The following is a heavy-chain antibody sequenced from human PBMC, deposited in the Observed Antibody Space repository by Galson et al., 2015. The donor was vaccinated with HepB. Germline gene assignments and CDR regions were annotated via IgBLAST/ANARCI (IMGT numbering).Heavy chain of an antibody. V-gene: IGHV3-33*01. CDR3: ARYHGDYRAFDY. Sequence: SLRLSCAASGFTFSSYGMHWVRQAPGKGLEWVALIWFDGSKDYYADSVKGRFAISRDNSNNILYLQMYNLRVEDTAVYYCARYHGDYRAFDYWGQGTLVTVSS. CDR1: GFTFSSYG. CDR2: IWFDGSKD. J-gene: IGHJ4*02. D-gene: IGHD4-17*01.